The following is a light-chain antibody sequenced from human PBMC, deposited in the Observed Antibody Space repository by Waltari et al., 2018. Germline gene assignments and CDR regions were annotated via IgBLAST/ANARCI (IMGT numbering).Light chain of an antibody. CDR2: AAS. Sequence: DIPMTQSPSSLSASVGDRVTITCRASQIISNCLNWYQQKPGKAPNLLIYAASSFQSGVPSRFSGSGSGTDFTLTITHLQPEDVATYFCQQSHSPPFTFGPGTKV. V-gene: IGKV1-39*01. J-gene: IGKJ3*01. CDR3: QQSHSPPFT. CDR1: QIISNC.